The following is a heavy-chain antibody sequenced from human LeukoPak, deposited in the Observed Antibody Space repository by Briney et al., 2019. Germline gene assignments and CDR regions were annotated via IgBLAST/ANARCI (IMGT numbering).Heavy chain of an antibody. J-gene: IGHJ4*02. V-gene: IGHV1-69*13. CDR2: IIPIFGTA. CDR3: ARDPNPAAVAGTGSFDY. D-gene: IGHD6-19*01. Sequence: ASVDVSCKASGGTFSRYAISWVRQAPGQGLEWMGGIIPIFGTANYAQKFQGRVTITADESTSTAYMGLSSLRSEDTAVYYCARDPNPAAVAGTGSFDYWGQGTLVTVSS. CDR1: GGTFSRYA.